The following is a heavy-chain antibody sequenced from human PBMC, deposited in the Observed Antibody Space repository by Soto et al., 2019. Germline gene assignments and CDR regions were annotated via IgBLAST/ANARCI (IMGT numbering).Heavy chain of an antibody. D-gene: IGHD1-1*01. CDR2: FDPEDGET. J-gene: IGHJ6*04. CDR1: GYTLTELS. Sequence: ASVKVSCKVSGYTLTELSMHWVRQAPGKGLEWMGGFDPEDGETIYAQKFQGRVTMTEDTSTDTAYMELSSLRSEDTAVYYCATVFFGTTGGYYYYGMDVWGKGTTVTVSS. CDR3: ATVFFGTTGGYYYYGMDV. V-gene: IGHV1-24*01.